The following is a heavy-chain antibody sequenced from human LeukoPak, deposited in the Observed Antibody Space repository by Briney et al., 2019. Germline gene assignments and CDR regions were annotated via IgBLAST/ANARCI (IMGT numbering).Heavy chain of an antibody. V-gene: IGHV1-2*02. CDR1: GYTFTGYF. D-gene: IGHD3-10*01. Sequence: ASVKVSCKASGYTFTGYFMHWVRQAPGQGLEWMGWINPNSGGTNYAQKFQGRVNMPRDTSISTAYMELSRLRSDDTAVYYCARDGSGSYYNEYYYYGMDVWGQGTTVTVSS. J-gene: IGHJ6*02. CDR3: ARDGSGSYYNEYYYYGMDV. CDR2: INPNSGGT.